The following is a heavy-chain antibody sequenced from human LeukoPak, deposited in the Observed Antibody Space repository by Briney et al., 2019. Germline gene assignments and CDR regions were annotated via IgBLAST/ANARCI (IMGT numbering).Heavy chain of an antibody. CDR2: INHSGST. Sequence: PSETLSLTCAVYGGSFSGYYWSWIRQPPGKGLEWIGEINHSGSTNYNPSLKSRVTISVDTSKNQFSLKLSSVTAADTAVYYCAREGVGMITFGGAIVTYYFDYWGQGTLVTVSS. J-gene: IGHJ4*02. V-gene: IGHV4-34*01. CDR1: GGSFSGYY. CDR3: AREGVGMITFGGAIVTYYFDY. D-gene: IGHD3-16*02.